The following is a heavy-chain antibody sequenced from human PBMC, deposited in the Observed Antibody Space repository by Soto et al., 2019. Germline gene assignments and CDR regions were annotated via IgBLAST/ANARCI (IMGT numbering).Heavy chain of an antibody. J-gene: IGHJ6*02. D-gene: IGHD2-2*01. CDR3: ARSQGSSNRFELYYYYYSGMDV. CDR1: GGTFSSYA. CDR2: IIPISGTA. Sequence: QVQLVQSGAEVKKPGSSVTVSCKASGGTFSSYAISWVRQDPGQGLEWMGGIIPISGTANYAQKFQGRVTITADESTSTAYMELSSLRSEDTAVYYCARSQGSSNRFELYYYYYSGMDVWGQGTTVTVSS. V-gene: IGHV1-69*01.